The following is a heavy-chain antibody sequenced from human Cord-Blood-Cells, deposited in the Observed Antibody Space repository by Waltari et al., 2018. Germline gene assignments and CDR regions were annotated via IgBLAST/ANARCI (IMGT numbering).Heavy chain of an antibody. CDR2: IYYSGST. CDR1: GGSISSSSYS. J-gene: IGHJ3*02. V-gene: IGHV4-39*01. Sequence: QLQLQESGPGLVKPSETLSLTCPVSGGSISSSSYSWGWIRQPPGKGLEWIGSIYYSGSTYYNPSLKSRVTISVDTSKNQFSLKLSSVTAADTAVYYCARSRGYSYGDAFDIWGQGTMVTVSS. D-gene: IGHD5-18*01. CDR3: ARSRGYSYGDAFDI.